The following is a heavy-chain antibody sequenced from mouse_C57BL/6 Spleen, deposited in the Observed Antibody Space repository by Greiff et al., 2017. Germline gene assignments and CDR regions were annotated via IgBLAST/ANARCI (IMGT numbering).Heavy chain of an antibody. CDR3: ARGGGYFPFAY. V-gene: IGHV1-52*01. CDR2: IDPSDSET. Sequence: QVQLQQPGAELVRPGSSVKLSCKASGYTFTSYWMHWVKQRPIQGLEWIGNIDPSDSETHYNQKFKDKATLTVDKSSSTAYMQLSGLTSEDSAVYYCARGGGYFPFAYWGQGTLVTVSA. J-gene: IGHJ3*01. CDR1: GYTFTSYW. D-gene: IGHD2-3*01.